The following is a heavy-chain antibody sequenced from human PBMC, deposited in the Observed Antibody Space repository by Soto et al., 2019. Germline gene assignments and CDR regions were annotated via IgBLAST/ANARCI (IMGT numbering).Heavy chain of an antibody. J-gene: IGHJ4*02. Sequence: GGSLRLSCAASGFTFSNAWMSWVRQAPGKGLEWVGRIKRNNDGGTTDYAAPVKGRFTISRDNSKNTLYLQMNSLKTEDTAVDYYTTGRRMVRGVIDYWGQGTLVTVSS. CDR1: GFTFSNAW. V-gene: IGHV3-15*01. CDR2: IKRNNDGGTT. CDR3: TTGRRMVRGVIDY. D-gene: IGHD3-10*01.